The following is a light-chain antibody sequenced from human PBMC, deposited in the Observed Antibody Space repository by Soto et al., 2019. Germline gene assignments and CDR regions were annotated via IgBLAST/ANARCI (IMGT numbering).Light chain of an antibody. Sequence: IQLTQSPSSLSASLGDRVTITCRASQAIINYLAWYQQKPGKAPQLLIYGASSRATGIPDRFSGSGSGTDFTLTISRLEPEDFAIYYCQQYGSSPQTFGQGTKVDI. J-gene: IGKJ1*01. CDR3: QQYGSSPQT. CDR1: QAIINY. V-gene: IGKV1-NL1*01. CDR2: GAS.